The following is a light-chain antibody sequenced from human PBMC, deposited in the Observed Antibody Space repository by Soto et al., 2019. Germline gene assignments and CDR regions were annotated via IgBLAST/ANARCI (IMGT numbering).Light chain of an antibody. CDR3: KAWDSSTVV. CDR2: QDS. V-gene: IGLV3-1*01. CDR1: KLGDKY. J-gene: IGLJ2*01. Sequence: SYELTQPPSVSVSPGQTASITCSGDKLGDKYACWYQQKPGQSPVLVIYQDSKRPSGIPERFSGSNSGNTATLTISGTQAMDEADNSCKAWDSSTVVFGGGAKLPVL.